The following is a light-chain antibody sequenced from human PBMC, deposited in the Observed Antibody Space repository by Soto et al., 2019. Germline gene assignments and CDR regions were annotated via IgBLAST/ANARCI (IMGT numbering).Light chain of an antibody. J-gene: IGKJ3*01. Sequence: EIELTQSPGTLSLSPGERATLSCRASQSISSSYLAWYQQKPGQAPRLLVYGASSRATGIPYRFSGSGSGTDFTLTISRLEPEDFAVYYCQQYGSSRFTFGPGTKVDIK. CDR2: GAS. CDR3: QQYGSSRFT. CDR1: QSISSSY. V-gene: IGKV3-20*01.